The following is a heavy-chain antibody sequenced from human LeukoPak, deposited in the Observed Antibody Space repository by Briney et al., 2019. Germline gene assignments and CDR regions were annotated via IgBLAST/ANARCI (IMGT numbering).Heavy chain of an antibody. CDR1: GYSISSGYY. CDR2: IYHSGST. Sequence: KSSETLSLTCAVSGYSISSGYYWGWIRQPPGKGLEWIGSIYHSGSTYYNPSLKSRVTISVDTSKNQFSLKLSSVTAADKDVYYCARLSGEYSSSSLDYYYYYYMDVWGKGTTVTVSS. CDR3: ARLSGEYSSSSLDYYYYYYMDV. J-gene: IGHJ6*03. V-gene: IGHV4-38-2*01. D-gene: IGHD6-6*01.